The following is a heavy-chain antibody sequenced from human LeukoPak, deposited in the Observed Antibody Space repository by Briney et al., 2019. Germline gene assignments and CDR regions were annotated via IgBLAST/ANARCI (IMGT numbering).Heavy chain of an antibody. CDR1: GGTFSSYA. CDR2: IIPIFGTA. V-gene: IGHV1-69*13. D-gene: IGHD2-2*01. CDR3: ARSHTSWSSYYYYYYYMDV. J-gene: IGHJ6*03. Sequence: SVKVSCKASGGTFSSYAISWVRQAPGQGLEWMGGIIPIFGTANYAQKFQGRVTITADESTSTAYMELSSLRSEDTAVYYCARSHTSWSSYYYYYYYMDVRGKGTTVTVSS.